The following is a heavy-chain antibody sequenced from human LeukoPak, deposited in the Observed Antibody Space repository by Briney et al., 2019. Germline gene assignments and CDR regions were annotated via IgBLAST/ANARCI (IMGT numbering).Heavy chain of an antibody. CDR2: IYYSGST. J-gene: IGHJ6*02. V-gene: IGHV4-39*07. CDR1: GGSISSSYYY. Sequence: SETLSLTCTVSGGSISSSYYYWGWIRQPPGKGLEWIGSIYYSGSTYYNPSLKSRVTISVDKSKNQFSLKLSSVTAADTAVYYCAKGKYSSGWQSKYYYYYGMDVWGQGTTVTVSS. CDR3: AKGKYSSGWQSKYYYYYGMDV. D-gene: IGHD6-19*01.